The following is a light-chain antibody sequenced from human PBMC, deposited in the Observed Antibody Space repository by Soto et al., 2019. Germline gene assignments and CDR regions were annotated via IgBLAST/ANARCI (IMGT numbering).Light chain of an antibody. Sequence: EIVLTQSPATLSLSPGERATLSCRASQSVSSYLAWYQQKPGQAPRLLIYDASNRATGIPARFSGSGSGTDFPLTISSLEPEDFAVYCCQQRSNWPPYTFGQGTKLEIK. CDR2: DAS. J-gene: IGKJ2*01. V-gene: IGKV3-11*01. CDR1: QSVSSY. CDR3: QQRSNWPPYT.